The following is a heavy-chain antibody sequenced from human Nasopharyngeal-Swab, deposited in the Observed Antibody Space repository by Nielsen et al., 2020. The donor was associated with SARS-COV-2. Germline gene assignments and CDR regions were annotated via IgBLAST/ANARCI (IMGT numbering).Heavy chain of an antibody. CDR1: GGSISSYY. CDR3: SRYDTTGRCAFDY. CDR2: IYYSVST. D-gene: IGHD3-22*01. Sequence: SETLSLTCTVSGGSISSYYWSWIRQPPGKGLEWIGYIYYSVSTNYNPSLKSRVTISVDTPKNQFSLKLCSVTAADTAVYYCSRYDTTGRCAFDYWGQGTLVTVSS. V-gene: IGHV4-59*01. J-gene: IGHJ4*02.